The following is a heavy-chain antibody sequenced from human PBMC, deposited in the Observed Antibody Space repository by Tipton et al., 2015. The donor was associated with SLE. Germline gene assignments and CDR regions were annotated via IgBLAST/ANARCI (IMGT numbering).Heavy chain of an antibody. CDR3: ASIPNLELDAFDI. J-gene: IGHJ3*02. Sequence: RSLRLSCAASGFTFDDYAMHWVRQAPGKGLEWVSGISWNSGSIGYADSVKGRFTISRDNAKNSLYLQMNSLRAEDTALYYCASIPNLELDAFDIWGQGTMVTVSS. V-gene: IGHV3-9*01. CDR1: GFTFDDYA. CDR2: ISWNSGSI. D-gene: IGHD2-2*02.